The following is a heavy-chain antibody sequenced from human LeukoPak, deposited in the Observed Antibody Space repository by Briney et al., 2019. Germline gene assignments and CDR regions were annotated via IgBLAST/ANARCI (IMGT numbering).Heavy chain of an antibody. V-gene: IGHV1-46*01. CDR2: INPSGGST. D-gene: IGHD1-26*01. CDR3: ARRELAGSTAYFDY. CDR1: GFTFSSYY. J-gene: IGHJ4*02. Sequence: GGSLRLSCAASGFTFSSYYIHWVRQAPGQGLEWMGIINPSGGSTNYAQDFQGRVTMTRDTSTSTVYMELSSLRSEDTAVYYCARRELAGSTAYFDYWGQGTLVTVSS.